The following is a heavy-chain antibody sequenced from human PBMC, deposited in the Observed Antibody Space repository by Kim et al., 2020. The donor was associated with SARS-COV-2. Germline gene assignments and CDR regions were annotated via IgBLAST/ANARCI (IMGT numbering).Heavy chain of an antibody. D-gene: IGHD3-3*01. V-gene: IGHV3-48*02. Sequence: YADSVKGRFTISRKNAKNALYLQMNSLRDEDTAVYYCARVSGFWSGFFDYWGQGTLVTVSS. J-gene: IGHJ4*02. CDR3: ARVSGFWSGFFDY.